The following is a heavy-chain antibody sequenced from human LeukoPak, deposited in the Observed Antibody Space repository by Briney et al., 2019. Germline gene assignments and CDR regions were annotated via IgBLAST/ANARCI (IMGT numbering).Heavy chain of an antibody. D-gene: IGHD2-2*01. CDR2: INSDESST. Sequence: GGSLRLSCAASGFIFSNYWMHWVRQAPGKGLVWVSRINSDESSTNYADSVKGRFTISRDNAKNSLYLQMNSLRAEDTALYYCAKDIRGSTSYVDYWGQGTLVTVSS. CDR1: GFIFSNYW. J-gene: IGHJ4*02. V-gene: IGHV3-74*01. CDR3: AKDIRGSTSYVDY.